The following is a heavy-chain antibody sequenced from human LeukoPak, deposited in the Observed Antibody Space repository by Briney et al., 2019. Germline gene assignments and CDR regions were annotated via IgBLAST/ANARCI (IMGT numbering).Heavy chain of an antibody. J-gene: IGHJ4*02. V-gene: IGHV3-30*03. CDR3: ARCESAYDPPDF. Sequence: GGSLRLSCAASGFTFSSYNMHWVRQAPGKGLAWVAVISYDGSSKYYADSVKGRFTISRDNSKNTPYLQMDSLRPEDTAMYYCARCESAYDPPDFWGQGTLVTVSS. D-gene: IGHD3-3*01. CDR2: ISYDGSSK. CDR1: GFTFSSYN.